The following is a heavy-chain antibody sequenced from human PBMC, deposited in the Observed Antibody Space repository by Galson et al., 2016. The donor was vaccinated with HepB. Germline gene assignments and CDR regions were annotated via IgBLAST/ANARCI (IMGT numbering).Heavy chain of an antibody. CDR3: ARVGAPYYDSWSGRGAFDI. Sequence: SLRLSCAASGFTFSSHDMHWVRQAPGKGLEWVAVIRYDGNTKYFADSVTGRFTISRDNTKNTLYLQMNSLRAEDTAVYYCARVGAPYYDSWSGRGAFDIWGQGTMVTVSS. D-gene: IGHD3-3*01. V-gene: IGHV3-33*01. CDR2: IRYDGNTK. J-gene: IGHJ3*02. CDR1: GFTFSSHD.